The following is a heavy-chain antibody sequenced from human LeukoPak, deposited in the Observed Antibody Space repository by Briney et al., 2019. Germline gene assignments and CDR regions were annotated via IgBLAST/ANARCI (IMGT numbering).Heavy chain of an antibody. CDR1: GGSFSGYY. D-gene: IGHD6-13*01. CDR2: IYTSGST. Sequence: PSETLSLTCAVYGGSFSGYYWNWIRQPAGKGLEWIGRIYTSGSTNYNPSLKSRVTISVDTSKNQFSLKLSSVTAADTAVYYCARGSAEYAFDIWGQGTMVTVSS. CDR3: ARGSAEYAFDI. V-gene: IGHV4-59*10. J-gene: IGHJ3*02.